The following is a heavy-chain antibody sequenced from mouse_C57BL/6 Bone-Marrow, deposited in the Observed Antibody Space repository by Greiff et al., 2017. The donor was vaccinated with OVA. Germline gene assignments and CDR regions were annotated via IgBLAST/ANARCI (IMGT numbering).Heavy chain of an antibody. CDR1: GYSITSDY. J-gene: IGHJ1*03. CDR2: ISYSGST. D-gene: IGHD2-3*01. CDR3: ARRLLLPHWYFDV. Sequence: DVKLQESGPGLAKPSQTLSLTCSVSGYSITSDYWNWIRKFPGNKLEYMGYISYSGSTYYNPSLKSRTSITRDTSKNQYYLQLNSVPTEDTATYYCARRLLLPHWYFDVWGTGTTVTVSS. V-gene: IGHV3-8*01.